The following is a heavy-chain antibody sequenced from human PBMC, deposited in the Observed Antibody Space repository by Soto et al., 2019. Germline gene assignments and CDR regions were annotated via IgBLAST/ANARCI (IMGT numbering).Heavy chain of an antibody. CDR1: GFTFSSYG. V-gene: IGHV3-30*18. CDR3: AKDGLDCTNGVCYGYFQH. Sequence: GGSLRLSCAASGFTFSSYGMHWVRQAPGKGLEWVAVISYDGSNKYYADSVKGRFTISRDNSKNTLYLQMNSLRAEDTAVYYCAKDGLDCTNGVCYGYFQHWGQGTLVTVSS. D-gene: IGHD2-8*01. CDR2: ISYDGSNK. J-gene: IGHJ1*01.